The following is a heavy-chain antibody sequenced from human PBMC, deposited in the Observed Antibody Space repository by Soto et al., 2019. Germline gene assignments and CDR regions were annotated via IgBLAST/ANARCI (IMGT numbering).Heavy chain of an antibody. V-gene: IGHV5-51*01. J-gene: IGHJ6*02. D-gene: IGHD1-1*01. CDR1: GYSFTSYW. CDR3: ARWGDSNDGNYYGMDV. Sequence: GESLKISCKGSGYSFTSYWIGWVRQMPGKGLEWMGIIYPGDSDTRYSPSFQGQVTVSADKSISTAYLQWSSLKASDTAMYHCARWGDSNDGNYYGMDVWGQGTTVTVSS. CDR2: IYPGDSDT.